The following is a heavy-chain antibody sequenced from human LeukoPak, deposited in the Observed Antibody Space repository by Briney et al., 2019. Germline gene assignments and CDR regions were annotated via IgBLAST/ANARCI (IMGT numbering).Heavy chain of an antibody. J-gene: IGHJ3*01. V-gene: IGHV3-53*01. CDR2: ISGSGGST. D-gene: IGHD3-10*01. CDR1: GFTVSSIY. CDR3: ARDLDYGSGRSLGAFDL. Sequence: GGSLRLSCAASGFTVSSIYMSWVRQAPGKGLEWVSAISGSGGSTYFADSVKGRFTISRDNSKNTLSLQMNSLRGEDTAVYYCARDLDYGSGRSLGAFDLWGQGTMVSVSS.